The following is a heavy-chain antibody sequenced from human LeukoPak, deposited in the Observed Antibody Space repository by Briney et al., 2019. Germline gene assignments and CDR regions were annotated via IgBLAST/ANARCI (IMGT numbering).Heavy chain of an antibody. V-gene: IGHV3-74*01. J-gene: IGHJ4*02. D-gene: IGHD3-10*01. CDR2: INSDGSST. Sequence: PGGSLRLSCAASGFTLSSFWVHWVRQAPGKGLVWVSRINSDGSSTSYADSVKGRFTISRDNAKNTMYLQMNSLRAEDTDVYSCARDLYGSGSQADYWGQGTLVTVSS. CDR1: GFTLSSFW. CDR3: ARDLYGSGSQADY.